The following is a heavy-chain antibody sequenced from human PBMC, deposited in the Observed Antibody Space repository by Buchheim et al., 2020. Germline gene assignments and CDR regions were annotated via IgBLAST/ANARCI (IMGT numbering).Heavy chain of an antibody. CDR3: AKSGGYDSSGYYSGWFDP. V-gene: IGHV3-23*01. J-gene: IGHJ5*02. CDR1: GFTFSSYA. D-gene: IGHD3-22*01. CDR2: ISGSGGST. Sequence: EVQLLESGGGLVQPGGSLRLSCAASGFTFSSYAMSWVRQAPGKGLEWVSAISGSGGSTYYADSVKGRFTISRDNSKNTLYLQMNSLRAEDTAVYYCAKSGGYDSSGYYSGWFDPWGQGTL.